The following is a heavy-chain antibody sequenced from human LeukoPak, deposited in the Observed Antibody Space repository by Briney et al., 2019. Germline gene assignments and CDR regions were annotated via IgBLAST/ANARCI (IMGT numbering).Heavy chain of an antibody. CDR2: ISGTADKT. CDR1: GFTFSSYA. J-gene: IGHJ4*02. V-gene: IGHV3-23*01. Sequence: PGGSLRLSCAASGFTFSSYAMSWVRQAPGKGLEWVSAISGTADKTSYTDSVKGRFTISRDNSKNTVHLQMNSLRAEDTAVYYCAKQLPTGFFDYWGQGTLVTVSS. D-gene: IGHD1-1*01. CDR3: AKQLPTGFFDY.